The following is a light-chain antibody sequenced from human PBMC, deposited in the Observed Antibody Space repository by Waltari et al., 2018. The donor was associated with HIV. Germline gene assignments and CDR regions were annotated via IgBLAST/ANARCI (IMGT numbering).Light chain of an antibody. CDR1: SSNIGNNT. CDR2: SNN. CDR3: AAWDGSLNGYG. J-gene: IGLJ1*01. Sequence: QSVLTQPPSASGTPGQRVTISCSGSSSNIGNNTVNWYQRLPGTAPKLLIYSNNQRPSGVPGRFSGSKSDTSASLAISGRQSEDEAHYYCAAWDGSLNGYGFGTGTKVTVL. V-gene: IGLV1-44*01.